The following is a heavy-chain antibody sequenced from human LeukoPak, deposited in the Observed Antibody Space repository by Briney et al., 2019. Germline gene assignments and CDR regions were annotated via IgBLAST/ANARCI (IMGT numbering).Heavy chain of an antibody. V-gene: IGHV4-59*01. Sequence: SETLSLTCTVSGGSISSYYWSWIRQPPGKGLEWIGYISYTGTTNYNPSLNSRVTISVDTSKNQFSLRLNSVTAADTAVYYCARGGGSGYYPGDYWGQGTLVTVSS. CDR2: ISYTGTT. J-gene: IGHJ4*02. CDR1: GGSISSYY. CDR3: ARGGGSGYYPGDY. D-gene: IGHD3-22*01.